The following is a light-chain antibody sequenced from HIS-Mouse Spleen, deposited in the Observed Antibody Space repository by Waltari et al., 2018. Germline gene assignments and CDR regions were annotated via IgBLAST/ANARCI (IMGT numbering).Light chain of an antibody. J-gene: IGLJ1*01. CDR1: SSDVGGYNY. CDR2: DVS. V-gene: IGLV2-11*01. Sequence: QSALTQPRSVSGSPGPSVTISCTGTSSDVGGYNYVSWYQQHPGIAPKIMIYDVSKRPSGVPDRFSGSKAGHTPSLTISGLQAEDEADYYFCSYAGSYTYVFGTGTKVTVL. CDR3: CSYAGSYTYV.